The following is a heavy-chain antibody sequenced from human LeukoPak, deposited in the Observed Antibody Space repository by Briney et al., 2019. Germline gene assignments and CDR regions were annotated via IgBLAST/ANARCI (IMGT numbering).Heavy chain of an antibody. V-gene: IGHV4-31*03. D-gene: IGHD6-6*01. CDR1: GGSLSSGGSS. J-gene: IGHJ3*02. CDR3: ARVRVAARPDDAFDI. CDR2: IYYRVST. Sequence: SETLSLTCTVSGGSLSSGGSSWCWIRQHPGKGLEWIGYIYYRVSTYYNPSLKSRVTISVDTSKNQFSLKLSSVTAADTAVYYCARVRVAARPDDAFDIWGQGTMVTVSS.